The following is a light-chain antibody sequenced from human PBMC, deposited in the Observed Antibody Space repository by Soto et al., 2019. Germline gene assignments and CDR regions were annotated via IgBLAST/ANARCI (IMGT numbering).Light chain of an antibody. V-gene: IGKV3-20*01. J-gene: IGKJ4*01. Sequence: ENVLTQSPGTLSLSPGERATLYCRASQTVSGSYVAWYQQKPGQTPRLLIYGASSRATGIPDRFSGSGSGTDFTLTISRLEPEDFAVYHCQQYGDSPLTFGGGTKVEIK. CDR3: QQYGDSPLT. CDR2: GAS. CDR1: QTVSGSY.